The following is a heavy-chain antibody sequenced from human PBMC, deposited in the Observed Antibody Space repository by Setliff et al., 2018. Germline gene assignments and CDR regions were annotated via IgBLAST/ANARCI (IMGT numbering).Heavy chain of an antibody. Sequence: ASETLSLTCAVYGGPSSRYFWSWVRQAPGKGPEWLGEINHWGATNYNPSPKSRLTISLDASKNQFSLEVRSVTAADTAIYYCVSHIPYFFWSQGSLVTVSS. D-gene: IGHD2-21*01. CDR2: INHWGAT. CDR3: VSHIPYFF. V-gene: IGHV4-34*01. CDR1: GGPSSRYF. J-gene: IGHJ1*01.